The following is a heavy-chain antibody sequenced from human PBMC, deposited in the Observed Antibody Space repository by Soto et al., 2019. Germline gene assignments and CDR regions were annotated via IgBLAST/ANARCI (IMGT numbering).Heavy chain of an antibody. Sequence: QVQLQESGPGLVKPSQTLSLTCTVSGGSISSGGYYWSWIRQHPGKGLEWIGYIYYSGITYYNPSLKSRVTISVDTSKNHFSLKLSSVTAADTAVYYCARSSTSANYFDYWGQGTLVTVSS. CDR2: IYYSGIT. J-gene: IGHJ4*02. CDR3: ARSSTSANYFDY. D-gene: IGHD2-2*01. V-gene: IGHV4-31*03. CDR1: GGSISSGGYY.